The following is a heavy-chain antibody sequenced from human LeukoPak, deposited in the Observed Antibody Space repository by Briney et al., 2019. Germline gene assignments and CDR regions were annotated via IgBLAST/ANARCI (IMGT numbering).Heavy chain of an antibody. CDR1: GGTFSSYA. CDR3: ASKGRAAAFDY. Sequence: SVKVSYKASGGTFSSYAISWVRQAPGQGLEWMGGIIPIFGTANYAQKFQGRVTITTDESTSTAYMELSSLRSEDTAVYYCASKGRAAAFDYWGQGTLVTVSS. D-gene: IGHD6-13*01. J-gene: IGHJ4*02. V-gene: IGHV1-69*05. CDR2: IIPIFGTA.